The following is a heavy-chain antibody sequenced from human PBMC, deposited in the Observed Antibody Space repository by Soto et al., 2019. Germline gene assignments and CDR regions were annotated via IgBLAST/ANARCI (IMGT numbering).Heavy chain of an antibody. J-gene: IGHJ6*02. V-gene: IGHV4-34*01. Sequence: SETLSLTCAVYGGSFSGYYWSWIRQPPGKGLEWIGEINHSGSTNYNPSLKSRVTISVDTSKNQFSLKLSSVTAADTAVYYCARVATLYYYYYYGMDVWGQGTTVTVS. CDR1: GGSFSGYY. CDR3: ARVATLYYYYYYGMDV. D-gene: IGHD5-12*01. CDR2: INHSGST.